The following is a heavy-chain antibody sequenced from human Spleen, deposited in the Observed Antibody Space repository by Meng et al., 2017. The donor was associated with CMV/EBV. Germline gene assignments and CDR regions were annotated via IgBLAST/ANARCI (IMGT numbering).Heavy chain of an antibody. Sequence: GGSLRLSCAASGFTFSSYRMSWVRQAPGKGLEWVANIKQDGSEKYYVDSVKGRFTISRDNAKNSLFLQMNSLRAEDTAVYYCATDRPDTSGYYSYIDDWGQGTLVTVSS. CDR3: ATDRPDTSGYYSYIDD. J-gene: IGHJ4*02. D-gene: IGHD3-22*01. V-gene: IGHV3-7*01. CDR1: GFTFSSYR. CDR2: IKQDGSEK.